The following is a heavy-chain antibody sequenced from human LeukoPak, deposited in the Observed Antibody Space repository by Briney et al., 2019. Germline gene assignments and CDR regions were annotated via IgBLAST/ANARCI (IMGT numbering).Heavy chain of an antibody. CDR2: IYYSGST. CDR1: GGSISSGDYY. Sequence: PSETLSLTCTVSGGSISSGDYYWGWIRQPPGKGLEWIGSIYYSGSTYYNPSLKSRVTISVDTSKNQFSLKLSSVTAADTAVYYCARDRGTMIVVVIPDAFDIWGQGTMVTVSS. D-gene: IGHD3-22*01. J-gene: IGHJ3*02. V-gene: IGHV4-39*07. CDR3: ARDRGTMIVVVIPDAFDI.